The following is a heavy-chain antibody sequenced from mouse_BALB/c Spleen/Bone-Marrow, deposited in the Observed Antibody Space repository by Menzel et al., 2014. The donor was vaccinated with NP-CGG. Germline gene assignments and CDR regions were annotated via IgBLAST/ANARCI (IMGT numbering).Heavy chain of an antibody. CDR3: ARRGDYYGNYADY. CDR2: IRYSGST. J-gene: IGHJ4*01. Sequence: EVKLMESGPDLVKPSQSLSLTCTVTGYSITSGYSWHWIRQFPGNKLEWMGYIRYSGSTNYNPSLKSRISITRDTSKNHFILQLNSVSTEDTATYYCARRGDYYGNYADYWGQGTSVTVSS. CDR1: GYSITSGYS. V-gene: IGHV3-1*02. D-gene: IGHD2-1*01.